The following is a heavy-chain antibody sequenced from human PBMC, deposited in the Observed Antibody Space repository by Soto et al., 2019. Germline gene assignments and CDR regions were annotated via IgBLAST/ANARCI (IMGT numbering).Heavy chain of an antibody. Sequence: QVQLVQSGAEVKKPGSSVKVSCKASGGTFSSYAISWVRQAPGQGLEWMGGIIPIFGTADYAQKFQGRVTITADESTSTAYRELSSLRSGATAVYYGASIRVKTSWDGMDVWGQGTTVTVSS. V-gene: IGHV1-69*12. CDR1: GGTFSSYA. D-gene: IGHD3-10*01. CDR2: IIPIFGTA. CDR3: ASIRVKTSWDGMDV. J-gene: IGHJ6*02.